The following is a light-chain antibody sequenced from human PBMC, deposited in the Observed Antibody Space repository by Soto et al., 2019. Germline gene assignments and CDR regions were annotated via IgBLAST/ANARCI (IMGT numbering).Light chain of an antibody. CDR1: QSVSSNY. CDR2: GAS. Sequence: EIVLTQSPGTLSLSPGERATLSCRASQSVSSNYLAWYQQKPGQAPRLLIYGASRRASGIPDRFSGRGSGTDFSLTISRLEPEDFAVYYCQQYGSSPYTFGQGTKLEIK. J-gene: IGKJ2*01. V-gene: IGKV3-20*01. CDR3: QQYGSSPYT.